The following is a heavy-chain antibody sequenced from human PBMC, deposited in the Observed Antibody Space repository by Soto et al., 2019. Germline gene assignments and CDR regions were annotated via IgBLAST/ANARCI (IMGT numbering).Heavy chain of an antibody. V-gene: IGHV3-30*18. J-gene: IGHJ4*02. CDR2: ISYDGSAK. CDR3: AKEGGVAQPVDY. CDR1: GFTFRSYG. Sequence: QVQLVESGGGVVRPGRSLRLSCVASGFTFRSYGMQWVRQAPGKGLEWVAVISYDGSAKYYADSVKGRLTISRDDSKNTLYLQGNRLRAEDTAVYYCAKEGGVAQPVDYWGQGTLVTVSS. D-gene: IGHD2-15*01.